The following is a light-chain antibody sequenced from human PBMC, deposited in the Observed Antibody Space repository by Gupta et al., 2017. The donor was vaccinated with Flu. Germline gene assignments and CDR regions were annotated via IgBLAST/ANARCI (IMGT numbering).Light chain of an antibody. CDR3: QRYDTSVS. J-gene: IGKJ3*01. CDR1: QSVDDKY. Sequence: EIVLTQSPGTLSLSPGERATLSCRASQSVDDKYLAWYKHSPGQTPRLLIFGASYRAPGIPDRFSGTGSGTDFTLTINRLDPEDSAVYYCQRYDTSVSFGPGTKVHIK. CDR2: GAS. V-gene: IGKV3-20*01.